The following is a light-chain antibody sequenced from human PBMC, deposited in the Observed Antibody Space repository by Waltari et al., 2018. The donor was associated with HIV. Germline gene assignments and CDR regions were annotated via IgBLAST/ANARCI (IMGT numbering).Light chain of an antibody. CDR2: NTN. J-gene: IGLJ3*02. Sequence: QTVVTQESSLSVSPGGTVTLTCGLSSGSVSGRSSPRWYQQTQGQAPRTLIYNTNTRSSGVPDRFSGSILGNKAALTISGAQADDECDYHCVLYVGSGIWVFGGGTKLTVL. CDR3: VLYVGSGIWV. CDR1: SGSVSGRSS. V-gene: IGLV8-61*01.